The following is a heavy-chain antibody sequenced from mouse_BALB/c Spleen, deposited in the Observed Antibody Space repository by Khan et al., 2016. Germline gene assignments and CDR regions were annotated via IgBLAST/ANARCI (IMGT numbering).Heavy chain of an antibody. CDR3: ARERGGAPDF. CDR1: GFSLTTYG. CDR2: IWAGGST. D-gene: IGHD1-1*02. Sequence: VQLQESGPGLVAPSQSLSITCTVSGFSLTTYGVHWVRQPPGKGLEWLGVIWAGGSTNYNSALMSRLSISKDNSKSQVFLKMNRLQTDDTAMYYCARERGGAPDFWGQGTTPTVSS. J-gene: IGHJ2*01. V-gene: IGHV2-9*02.